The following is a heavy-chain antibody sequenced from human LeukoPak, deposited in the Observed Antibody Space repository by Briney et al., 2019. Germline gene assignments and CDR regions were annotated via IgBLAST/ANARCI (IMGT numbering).Heavy chain of an antibody. CDR2: ISGSGGST. V-gene: IGHV3-23*01. Sequence: PGGSLTLSCAASGFTFSSYAMSWVRPAPGKGLEWVSGISGSGGSTHYADSVKDRFTISRDNSKNTLYLQMNSLRAEDTAVYYCAKETVVVVAATPDAFDIWGQGTMVTVSS. CDR1: GFTFSSYA. J-gene: IGHJ3*02. D-gene: IGHD2-15*01. CDR3: AKETVVVVAATPDAFDI.